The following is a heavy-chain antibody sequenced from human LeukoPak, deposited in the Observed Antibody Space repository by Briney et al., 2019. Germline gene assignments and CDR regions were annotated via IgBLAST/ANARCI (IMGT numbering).Heavy chain of an antibody. V-gene: IGHV5-51*01. CDR3: AREKYCSGTNCYALFDP. J-gene: IGHJ5*02. CDR2: IYPGDSDT. CDR1: GYSFTSYW. Sequence: GESLKISCKGSGYSFTSYWIGWVRQMPGKGLEWMGIIYPGDSDTRYSPSFQGQVTISADKSISTAYLQWSSLKASDTAMYYCAREKYCSGTNCYALFDPWGQGTLVTVSS. D-gene: IGHD2-2*01.